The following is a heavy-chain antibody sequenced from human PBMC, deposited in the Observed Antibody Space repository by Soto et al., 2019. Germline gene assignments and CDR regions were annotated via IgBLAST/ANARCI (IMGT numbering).Heavy chain of an antibody. Sequence: QVQLVESGGGVVQPGRSLRLSCAASGFTFNKFGMHWVRQAPGKGLDWVAVISYDGGNKFYADSVKGRFTISRDNSKHTLYLEMSSLRLEDTAVYYCVKRHSDTSGSLGFCGQGTLVTVSS. CDR2: ISYDGGNK. D-gene: IGHD3-22*01. CDR3: VKRHSDTSGSLGF. J-gene: IGHJ4*02. CDR1: GFTFNKFG. V-gene: IGHV3-30*18.